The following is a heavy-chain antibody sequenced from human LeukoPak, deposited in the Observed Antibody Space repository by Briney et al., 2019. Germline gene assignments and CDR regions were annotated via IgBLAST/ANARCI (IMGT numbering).Heavy chain of an antibody. V-gene: IGHV3-23*01. CDR3: AKECDYSPGHKFDL. D-gene: IGHD3-10*01. CDR2: LFTGGGRT. Sequence: GGSLRLSCAASGFTFNNYLMSWVRQAPGNGLEWVSVLFTGGGRTLYADSVKGRFTISGDTSRTTLYLQMNGLRAEDTAVYYCAKECDYSPGHKFDLWGQGTLVTVSS. CDR1: GFTFNNYL. J-gene: IGHJ5*02.